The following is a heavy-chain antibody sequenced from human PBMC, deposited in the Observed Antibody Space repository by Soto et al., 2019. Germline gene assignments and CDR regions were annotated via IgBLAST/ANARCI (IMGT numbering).Heavy chain of an antibody. Sequence: SETLSLTCTVSAVSINSGANSWTWIRQPPGKGLEWIGFIYHTGTTYYNPSLKSRVTISVDRSKNQFSLRLSSVTAADTAVYYCARRVQANGVITQDNWLAPWGQGTRVTVS. D-gene: IGHD3-10*01. J-gene: IGHJ5*02. V-gene: IGHV4-30-2*01. CDR3: ARRVQANGVITQDNWLAP. CDR2: IYHTGTT. CDR1: AVSINSGANS.